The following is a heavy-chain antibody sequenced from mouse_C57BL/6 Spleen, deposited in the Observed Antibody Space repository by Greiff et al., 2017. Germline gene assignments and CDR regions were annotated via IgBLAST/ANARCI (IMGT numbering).Heavy chain of an antibody. CDR3: ARVVDWYFDV. CDR2: IHPNSGST. V-gene: IGHV1-64*01. CDR1: GYTFTSYW. Sequence: QVQLQQPGAELVKPGASVKLSCKASGYTFTSYWMHWVKQRPGQGLEWIGMIHPNSGSTNYNEKFKSKDTLTVDKSSSTAYMQLSSLTSEDSAVYYCARVVDWYFDVWGTGTTVTVSS. J-gene: IGHJ1*03. D-gene: IGHD1-1*01.